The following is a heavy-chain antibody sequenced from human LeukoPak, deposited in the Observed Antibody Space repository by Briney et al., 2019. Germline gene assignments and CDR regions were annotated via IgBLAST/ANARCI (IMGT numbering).Heavy chain of an antibody. CDR3: ASTIVGATYYFDY. J-gene: IGHJ4*02. Sequence: SQTLYLTCTVSGGSISSGSYHWSWIRQPAGKGLEWIGRIYTSGSTNYNPSLKSRVTISVDTSKNQFSLKLSSVTAADTAVYYCASTIVGATYYFDYWGQGTLVTVSS. CDR1: GGSISSGSYH. CDR2: IYTSGST. D-gene: IGHD1-26*01. V-gene: IGHV4-61*02.